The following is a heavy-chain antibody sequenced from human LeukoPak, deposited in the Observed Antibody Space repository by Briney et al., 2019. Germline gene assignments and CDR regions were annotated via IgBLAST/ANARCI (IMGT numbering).Heavy chain of an antibody. CDR3: ARSKNYFDTSGYYMPIDS. D-gene: IGHD3-22*01. J-gene: IGHJ4*02. Sequence: GGSLRLSCAASGFTFSSNTMNWVRQAPGKWLEWVSSISSSITYIYYADSVKGRFTISRDNAKKSLYLQMNSLRAEDTAVYYCARSKNYFDTSGYYMPIDSWGQGTVVTVSS. CDR2: ISSSITYI. CDR1: GFTFSSNT. V-gene: IGHV3-21*01.